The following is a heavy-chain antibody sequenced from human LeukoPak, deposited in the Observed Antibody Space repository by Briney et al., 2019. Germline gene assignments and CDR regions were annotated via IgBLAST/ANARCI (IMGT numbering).Heavy chain of an antibody. V-gene: IGHV4-39*07. CDR3: ARDHIGWFDP. CDR2: IYYTGDT. Sequence: SETLSLTCIVSGGSITSSNFFWDWVRQPPEKELEWIGSIYYTGDTYYNPSLKSRVTISVDTSKNQFSLKLSSVTAADTAVYYCARDHIGWFDPWGQGTLVTVSS. J-gene: IGHJ5*02. CDR1: GGSITSSNFF.